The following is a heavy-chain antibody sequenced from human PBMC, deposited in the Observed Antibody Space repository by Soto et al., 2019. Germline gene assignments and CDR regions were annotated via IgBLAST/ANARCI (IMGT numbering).Heavy chain of an antibody. Sequence: EVQLVESGGGLVQPGGSLRLSCAASGFTFSSYSMNWVRQAPGKGLEWISYISTSGSTISYADSVKGRFTLSRDNAKNSLYLQMNSLRAEDTAVYYCARDYCSSTGCMDVWGQGTTVTVAS. D-gene: IGHD2-2*01. J-gene: IGHJ6*02. CDR2: ISTSGSTI. CDR3: ARDYCSSTGCMDV. V-gene: IGHV3-48*01. CDR1: GFTFSSYS.